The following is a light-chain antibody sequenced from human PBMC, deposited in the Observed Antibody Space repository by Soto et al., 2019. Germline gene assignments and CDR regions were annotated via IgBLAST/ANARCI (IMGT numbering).Light chain of an antibody. CDR2: DSS. V-gene: IGKV3-20*01. Sequence: DSVLTQPQATLSLTPGDRASLSCRASQNLSSNFSAWYHQKPRQPPRLLIYDSSTRATGFPDRFSGSGSGTDFTHTIIRLEPEDCAAYYCQQYDISPWTCGQGNQVDIK. J-gene: IGKJ1*01. CDR3: QQYDISPWT. CDR1: QNLSSNF.